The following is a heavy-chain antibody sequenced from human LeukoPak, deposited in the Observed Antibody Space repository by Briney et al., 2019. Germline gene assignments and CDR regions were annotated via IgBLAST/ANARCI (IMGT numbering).Heavy chain of an antibody. Sequence: GGSLRLSCAASGFTFSNYVMSWVRQGPGKGLEWVSTISGGGSGTYYSESVKGRFTISRDNSRNTLDLQMNGLRAEDTAVYYCVQGFRYFDYWGQGTLVTVSS. D-gene: IGHD2-21*01. J-gene: IGHJ4*02. CDR1: GFTFSNYV. CDR2: ISGGGSGT. CDR3: VQGFRYFDY. V-gene: IGHV3-23*01.